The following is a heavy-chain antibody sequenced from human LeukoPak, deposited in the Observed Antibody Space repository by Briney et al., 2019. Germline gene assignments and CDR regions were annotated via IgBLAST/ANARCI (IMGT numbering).Heavy chain of an antibody. J-gene: IGHJ4*02. CDR1: GGSISSYY. V-gene: IGHV4-59*08. CDR2: IYYSGST. CDR3: ARHGTCSRTPPYFAS. D-gene: IGHD6-13*01. Sequence: SETLSLTCTVSGGSISSYYWSWIRPPPGKGLEWIGYIYYSGSTNYNPSLKSRVTISVDTSKHQFSLKLSSVPAADTAVYYCARHGTCSRTPPYFASWGQGTLVTVSP.